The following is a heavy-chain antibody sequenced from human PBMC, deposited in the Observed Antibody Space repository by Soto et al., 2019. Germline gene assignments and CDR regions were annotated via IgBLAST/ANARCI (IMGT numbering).Heavy chain of an antibody. CDR2: IIPIFGTA. CDR3: ATMKGGYQSYYYGMDV. J-gene: IGHJ6*02. Sequence: QVQLVQSGAEVKKPGSSVKVSCKASGGTFTSYAISWVRQAPGQGLEWVGGIIPIFGTADYAQKFQGRVKITADESTSTAYMELSSLRSEDTAVYYCATMKGGYQSYYYGMDVWGQGTTVTVSS. V-gene: IGHV1-69*12. CDR1: GGTFTSYA. D-gene: IGHD3-16*02.